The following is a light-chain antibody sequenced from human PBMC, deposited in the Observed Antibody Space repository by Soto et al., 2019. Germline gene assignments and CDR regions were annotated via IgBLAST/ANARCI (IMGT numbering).Light chain of an antibody. CDR1: QEISNH. CDR3: QQYHNYPVT. J-gene: IGKJ4*02. CDR2: DAS. Sequence: DIQMTQSPSSLSASVGDRVTITCPASQEISNHLAWFQQKPGTPPKSLIYDASSLQSGVPSKFIGRESGTDFTPTISSLQPEDFATYYCQQYHNYPVTFGGGTKVDIK. V-gene: IGKV1-16*02.